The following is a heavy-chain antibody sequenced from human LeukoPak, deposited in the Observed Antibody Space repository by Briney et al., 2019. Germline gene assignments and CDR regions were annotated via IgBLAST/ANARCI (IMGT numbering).Heavy chain of an antibody. CDR1: GGSFSGYY. Sequence: SETLSLTCAVYGGSFSGYYWGWIRQPPGKGLEWIGEINHSGSTNYNPSLKSRVTISVDTSKNQFSLKLSSVTAADTAVYYCVRGYSGYDRGVFDYWGQGTLVTVSS. CDR2: INHSGST. J-gene: IGHJ4*02. D-gene: IGHD5-12*01. V-gene: IGHV4-34*01. CDR3: VRGYSGYDRGVFDY.